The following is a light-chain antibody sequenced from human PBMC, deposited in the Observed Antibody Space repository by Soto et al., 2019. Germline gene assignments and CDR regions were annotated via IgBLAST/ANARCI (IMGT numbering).Light chain of an antibody. CDR3: QQSYGTPPT. V-gene: IGKV1-39*01. CDR1: QNIRDS. CDR2: TAS. J-gene: IGKJ1*01. Sequence: DIQMTQSPSSLSASVGDRVSITGRASQNIRDSLNWYQQKPGKAPDLLIHTASSLQSGVPSRFSGSGAGTDFTLTISGLQREDFATYYCQQSYGTPPTFGQGTKVDIK.